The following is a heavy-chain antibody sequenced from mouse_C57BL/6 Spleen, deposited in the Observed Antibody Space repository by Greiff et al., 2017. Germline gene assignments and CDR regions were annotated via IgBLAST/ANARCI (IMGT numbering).Heavy chain of an antibody. CDR3: ARSYSWDGEDDVDY. CDR1: GYTFTDYY. Sequence: EVKLQQSGPELVKPGASVKISCKASGYTFTDYYMNWVKQSHGKSLEWIGDINPNNGGTSYNQKFKGKATLTVDKSSSTAYMELRSLTTEDSAVYYCARSYSWDGEDDVDYWGQGTSVTVSS. V-gene: IGHV1-26*01. J-gene: IGHJ4*01. D-gene: IGHD4-1*01. CDR2: INPNNGGT.